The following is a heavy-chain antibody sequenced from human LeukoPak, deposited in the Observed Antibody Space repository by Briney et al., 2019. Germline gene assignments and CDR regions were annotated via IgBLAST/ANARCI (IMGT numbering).Heavy chain of an antibody. V-gene: IGHV4-34*01. CDR1: GGSISSYY. J-gene: IGHJ4*02. CDR2: INHSGST. CDR3: ARSVVVAATLDY. Sequence: SETLSLTCTVSGGSISSYYWSWIRQPPGKGLEWIGEINHSGSTNYNPSLKSRVTISVDTSKNQFSLKLSSVTAADTAVYYCARSVVVAATLDYWGQGTLVTVSS. D-gene: IGHD2-15*01.